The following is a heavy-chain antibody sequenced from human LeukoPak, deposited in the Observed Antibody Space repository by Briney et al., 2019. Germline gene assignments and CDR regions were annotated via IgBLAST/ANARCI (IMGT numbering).Heavy chain of an antibody. D-gene: IGHD4-23*01. J-gene: IGHJ4*02. CDR2: IYHSGST. Sequence: SQTLSLTCTVSGGSISSGSYYWGWIRQPAGKGLEWIGYIYHSGSTDYNPSLKSRVTISVDTSKGQFSLKLTSVTAADTAVYYCATLTTVVTAYYFDYWGQGTLVTVSS. V-gene: IGHV4-61*09. CDR1: GGSISSGSYY. CDR3: ATLTTVVTAYYFDY.